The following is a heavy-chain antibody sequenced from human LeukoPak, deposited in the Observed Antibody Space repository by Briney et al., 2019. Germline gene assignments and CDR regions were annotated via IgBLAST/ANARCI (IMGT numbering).Heavy chain of an antibody. Sequence: SGGSLRLSCAASGFSFSSYAMSWVRQAPGKGLEWVSTITGSGGSKYYADSVKGRFTISRDNSKNTLSLQMNSRRAEDTAVYYCAKSVGFYPHPLDYGGQETRATVP. J-gene: IGHJ4*02. CDR1: GFSFSSYA. V-gene: IGHV3-23*01. D-gene: IGHD3-10*01. CDR3: AKSVGFYPHPLDY. CDR2: ITGSGGSK.